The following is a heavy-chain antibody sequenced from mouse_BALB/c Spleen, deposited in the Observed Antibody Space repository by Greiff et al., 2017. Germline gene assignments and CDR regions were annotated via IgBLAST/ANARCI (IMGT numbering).Heavy chain of an antibody. CDR3: VRNGNYQAWFAY. Sequence: EVMLVESGGGLVQPGGSRKLSCAASGFTFSSFGMHWVRQAPEKGLEWVAYISSGSSTIYYADTVKGRFTISRDNPKNTLFLQMTSLRSEDTAMYYCVRNGNYQAWFAYWGQGTLVTVSA. CDR1: GFTFSSFG. J-gene: IGHJ3*01. D-gene: IGHD2-1*01. CDR2: ISSGSSTI. V-gene: IGHV5-17*02.